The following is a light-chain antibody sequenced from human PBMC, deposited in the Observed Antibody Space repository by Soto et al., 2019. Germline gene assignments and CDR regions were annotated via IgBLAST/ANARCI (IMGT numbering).Light chain of an antibody. Sequence: EIVLTQSPGTLSLSPGERATLSCRASQRVSSSYLAWYQQKPGQAPRLLIYGTSFRATGIPDRFSGSGSGTDFTLTIRRLEPEDFALYHGQQLRAFGGGTKVEIK. CDR3: QQLRA. J-gene: IGKJ4*01. V-gene: IGKV3-20*01. CDR1: QRVSSSY. CDR2: GTS.